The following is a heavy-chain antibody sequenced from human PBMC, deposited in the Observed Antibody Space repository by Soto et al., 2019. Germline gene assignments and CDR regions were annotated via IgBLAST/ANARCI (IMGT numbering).Heavy chain of an antibody. Sequence: QITLKESGPTLVKPTQTLTLTCTFSGFSLTSGGAGVAWIRQPPGKALEWLALMSLDGDTYYSPSLQSRLTIHKDTSKHQVVLTITNMDPVDTGTYYCAHRHFVWFGDLYGYFDPWGQGILVTVSS. CDR1: GFSLTSGGAG. J-gene: IGHJ5*02. CDR2: MSLDGDT. CDR3: AHRHFVWFGDLYGYFDP. D-gene: IGHD3-10*01. V-gene: IGHV2-5*02.